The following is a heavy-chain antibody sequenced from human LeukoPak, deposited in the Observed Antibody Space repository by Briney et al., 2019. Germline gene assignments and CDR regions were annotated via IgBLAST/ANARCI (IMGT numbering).Heavy chain of an antibody. CDR1: GFTFSSYA. Sequence: GRSLRLSCAASGFTFSSYAMHWVRQAPGKGLEWVAVISYDGSNKYYADSVKGRFTISRDNSKNTLYLQMNSLRAEDTAVYYCARDAYSGSYLDYWAREPWSPSPQ. CDR2: ISYDGSNK. CDR3: ARDAYSGSYLDY. D-gene: IGHD1-26*01. V-gene: IGHV3-30-3*01. J-gene: IGHJ4*02.